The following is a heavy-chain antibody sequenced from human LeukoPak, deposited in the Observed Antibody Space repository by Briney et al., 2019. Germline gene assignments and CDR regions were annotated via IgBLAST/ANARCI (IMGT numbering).Heavy chain of an antibody. J-gene: IGHJ4*02. D-gene: IGHD3-10*01. CDR2: ISGSGGST. CDR3: AKRSGSGTSPDY. V-gene: IGHV3-23*01. CDR1: GFTFRSYA. Sequence: GGSLRLSCAASGFTFRSYAMSWVRQAPGKGLEWVSAISGSGGSTYYADAVKGRFTISRDNSKSMLYLQMNSLRAEDTAIYYCAKRSGSGTSPDYWGQGTLVTVS.